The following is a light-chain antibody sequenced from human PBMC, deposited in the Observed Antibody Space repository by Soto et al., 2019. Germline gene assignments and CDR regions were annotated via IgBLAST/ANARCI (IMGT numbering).Light chain of an antibody. CDR1: QSISSW. Sequence: DIQMTQSPSTLSASVGDRVTITCRASQSISSWLAWYQQKPGKAPKLLIYKASTLKSGVPSRFSGSGSGTDFTLTISSLQPEDFATYYCLQHTNFPLTFGQGTRLENK. J-gene: IGKJ5*01. CDR3: LQHTNFPLT. CDR2: KAS. V-gene: IGKV1-5*03.